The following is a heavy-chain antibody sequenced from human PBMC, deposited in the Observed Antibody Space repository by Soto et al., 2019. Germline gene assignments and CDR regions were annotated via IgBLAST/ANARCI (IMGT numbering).Heavy chain of an antibody. CDR2: IFYGGST. CDR3: AAFVVPASRNTGFDF. CDR1: GVSIKTNDYY. D-gene: IGHD2-15*01. V-gene: IGHV4-39*01. J-gene: IGHJ4*02. Sequence: LSLTCIVSGVSIKTNDYYWGWVRQPPGKGLEWIGNIFYGGSTFYNPSLRTRLSISVDTSKNQFSLRLNSVTAADTAVYYCAAFVVPASRNTGFDFWGQGTLVTVSS.